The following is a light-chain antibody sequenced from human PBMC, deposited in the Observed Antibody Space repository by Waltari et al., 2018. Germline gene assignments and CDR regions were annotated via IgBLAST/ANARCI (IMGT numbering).Light chain of an antibody. J-gene: IGKJ4*01. Sequence: DIQMTQSPSSLSASVGDRVTITCQASQDISNYLNWYQQKPGKAPRLLIYDAANLETGVPSRFSGSGSGTDFTFTSSSLQPEYMATYYCQQYDNLPLTFGGGTKVEIK. CDR1: QDISNY. V-gene: IGKV1-33*01. CDR3: QQYDNLPLT. CDR2: DAA.